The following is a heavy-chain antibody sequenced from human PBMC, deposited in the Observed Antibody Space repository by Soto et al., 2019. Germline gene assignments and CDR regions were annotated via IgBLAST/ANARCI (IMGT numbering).Heavy chain of an antibody. CDR2: MNPNSGNT. CDR1: GYTFTSYD. J-gene: IGHJ4*02. D-gene: IGHD3-16*01. CDR3: ARDKVPWGYPD. Sequence: QVQLVQSGAEVKKPGASVKVSCKASGYTFTSYDINWVRQATGQGLEWMGWMNPNSGNTAYTQKFPGRTTMTRKPSISTAYMELSSLRSEDTAVYYCARDKVPWGYPDWGQGTLVTVSS. V-gene: IGHV1-8*01.